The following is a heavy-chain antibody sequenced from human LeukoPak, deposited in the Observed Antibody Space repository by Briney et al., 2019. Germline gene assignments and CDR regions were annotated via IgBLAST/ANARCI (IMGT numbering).Heavy chain of an antibody. J-gene: IGHJ5*02. CDR1: GYTFTSYD. V-gene: IGHV1-8*03. D-gene: IGHD3-16*02. Sequence: RASVKVSCKASGYTFTSYDINWVRQATGQGLEWMGWMNPNSGNTGYAQKFQGRVTITRTTSISTAYMELSSLRPEDTAVYYCARGDQALFDPWGQGTLVTVSS. CDR2: MNPNSGNT. CDR3: ARGDQALFDP.